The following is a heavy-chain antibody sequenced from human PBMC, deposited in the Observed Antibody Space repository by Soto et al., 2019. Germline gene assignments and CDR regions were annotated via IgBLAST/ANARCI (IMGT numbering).Heavy chain of an antibody. V-gene: IGHV1-69*12. CDR3: ASPAAGTGSYYDGMDV. J-gene: IGHJ6*02. CDR1: GGTFSSYA. D-gene: IGHD6-13*01. CDR2: IIPIFGTA. Sequence: QVQLVQSGAEVKKPGSSVKVSCKASGGTFSSYAISWVRQAPGQGLEWMGGIIPIFGTANYAQKFQGRVTIAADESTSTAYMELSSLRSDDTAVYYWASPAAGTGSYYDGMDVWGQGTTVTVSS.